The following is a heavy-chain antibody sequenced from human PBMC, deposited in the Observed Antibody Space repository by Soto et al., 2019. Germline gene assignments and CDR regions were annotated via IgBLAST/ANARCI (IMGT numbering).Heavy chain of an antibody. CDR2: INSRGTTI. CDR1: GFTFSDYT. V-gene: IGHV3-48*01. Sequence: GGSLRLSCAVSGFTFSDYTMNWVRQTPGKGLEWLSYINSRGTTIYYADSVKGRFTISRDNSKNTLYLQMNSLRAEDTAVYYCAKNDGGANYYYYGMDVWGQGTTVTVSS. CDR3: AKNDGGANYYYYGMDV. J-gene: IGHJ6*02. D-gene: IGHD1-1*01.